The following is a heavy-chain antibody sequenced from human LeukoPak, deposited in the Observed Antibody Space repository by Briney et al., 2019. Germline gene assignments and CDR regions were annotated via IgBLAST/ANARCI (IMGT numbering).Heavy chain of an antibody. CDR1: GFTVSSSF. V-gene: IGHV3-53*01. CDR3: VRDGVDYSFEF. J-gene: IGHJ4*02. CDR2: IYSSGST. D-gene: IGHD4-11*01. Sequence: GGSLRLSCAASGFTVSSSFMSWVRQAPGKGLEWVSGIYSSGSTYYADSVKGRFTISRDDSKNTLYLQINSLRSDDTAVYYCVRDGVDYSFEFWGQGTLVTVSS.